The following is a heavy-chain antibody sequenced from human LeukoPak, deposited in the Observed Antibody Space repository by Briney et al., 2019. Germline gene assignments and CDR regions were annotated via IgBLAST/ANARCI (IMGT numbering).Heavy chain of an antibody. CDR3: ARTTPGYCSGGSCLGY. V-gene: IGHV3-66*01. CDR1: GITVSSNY. D-gene: IGHD2-15*01. J-gene: IGHJ4*02. CDR2: IYSGGRT. Sequence: GGSLRLSCAASGITVSSNYMSWVRQAPGKGLEWVSLIYSGGRTYYADSVKGRFTISRDKSKKTLYLQMNSLRAEDTAVYYRARTTPGYCSGGSCLGYWGQGTLVTVSS.